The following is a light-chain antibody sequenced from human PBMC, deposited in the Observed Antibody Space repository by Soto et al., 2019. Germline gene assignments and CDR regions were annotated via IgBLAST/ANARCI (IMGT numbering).Light chain of an antibody. J-gene: IGKJ1*01. CDR2: AAS. CDR3: QQYGSSITWT. V-gene: IGKV3-20*01. Sequence: EVVLTQSPGTVSLSPGERATLSCRASQTITSDYLAWYQQKPGQAPRLLIYAASNRATGIPVRFSGTGSGTDFTLTISRLESEDFAVYYCQQYGSSITWTFGQGTKVEIK. CDR1: QTITSDY.